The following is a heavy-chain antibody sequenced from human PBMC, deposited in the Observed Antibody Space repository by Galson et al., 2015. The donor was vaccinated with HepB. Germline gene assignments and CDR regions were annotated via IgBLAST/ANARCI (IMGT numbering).Heavy chain of an antibody. CDR2: IYYSGST. CDR3: AGQPLLYPVIDY. Sequence: SETLSLTCTVSGGSISSYYWSWIRQPPGKGLEWIGYIYYSGSTNYNPSLKSRVTISVDTSKNQFSLKLSSVTAADTAVYYCAGQPLLYPVIDYWGQGTLVTVSS. V-gene: IGHV4-59*01. CDR1: GGSISSYY. J-gene: IGHJ4*02. D-gene: IGHD2-2*02.